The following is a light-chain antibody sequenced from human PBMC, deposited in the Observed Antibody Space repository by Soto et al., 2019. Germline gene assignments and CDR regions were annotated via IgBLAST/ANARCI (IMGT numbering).Light chain of an antibody. Sequence: EIVMPQSPATLSVSPGERATLSCRASQSVSTNLAWYQQRPGQAPRLLIYGASTRATGIPARFSGSGSGTEFTLTISSLQSEDFAVYYCQQFHNWPPITFGQGTRLEI. CDR3: QQFHNWPPIT. V-gene: IGKV3-15*01. CDR1: QSVSTN. J-gene: IGKJ5*01. CDR2: GAS.